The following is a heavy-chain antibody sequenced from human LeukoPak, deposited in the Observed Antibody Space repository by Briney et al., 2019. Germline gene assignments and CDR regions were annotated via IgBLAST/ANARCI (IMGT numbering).Heavy chain of an antibody. CDR2: IYYSGST. Sequence: KPSETLSLTCTVSGGAINSYHWTWIRQPPGKGLEWIGSIYYSGSTYYNPSLKSRVTISVDTSKNQFSLKLSSVTAADTAVYYCARTTVTHYYYYYMDVWGKGTTVTVSS. D-gene: IGHD4-11*01. J-gene: IGHJ6*03. CDR3: ARTTVTHYYYYYMDV. CDR1: GGAINSYH. V-gene: IGHV4-59*05.